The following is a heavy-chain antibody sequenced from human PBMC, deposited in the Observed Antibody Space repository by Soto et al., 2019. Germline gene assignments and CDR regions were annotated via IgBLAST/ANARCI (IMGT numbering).Heavy chain of an antibody. CDR2: INAGNGNT. CDR3: AAVQGGGATFHF. CDR1: GYTFTNYA. J-gene: IGHJ4*02. D-gene: IGHD1-26*01. V-gene: IGHV1-3*01. Sequence: ASVKVSCKASGYTFTNYAMHWVRQAPGQRLEWMGWINAGNGNTNYAQKFQERLSITRDMSTSTAYMELSSLTLEDTAVYYCAAVQGGGATFHFWGPGTLVTVSS.